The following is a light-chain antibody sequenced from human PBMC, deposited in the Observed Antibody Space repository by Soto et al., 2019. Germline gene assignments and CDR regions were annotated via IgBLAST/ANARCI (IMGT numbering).Light chain of an antibody. J-gene: IGLJ3*02. CDR1: SSDVGGYNY. Sequence: QSALTQPASVSGSPGQSITISCTGTSSDVGGYNYVSWYQQHPGKAPNLMIYEVSNRPSGVSNRLSGSKSGNTASLTISGLQAEDEADYYCSSYTSSSTRVFGGGTKLTVL. CDR3: SSYTSSSTRV. CDR2: EVS. V-gene: IGLV2-14*01.